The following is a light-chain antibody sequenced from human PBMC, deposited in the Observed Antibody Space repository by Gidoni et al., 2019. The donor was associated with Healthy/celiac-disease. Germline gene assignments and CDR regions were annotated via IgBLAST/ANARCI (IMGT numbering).Light chain of an antibody. J-gene: IGKJ3*01. V-gene: IGKV3-11*01. CDR1: QSVSSY. Sequence: EIVLTQSPATLSLSPGERATLSCRASQSVSSYLAWYQQKPGKAPRLLIYDASNRATGIPARFSGSGSGTDFTLTSSSLEPEDFAVYYCQQRSNWPPLFTFXPXTKVDIK. CDR3: QQRSNWPPLFT. CDR2: DAS.